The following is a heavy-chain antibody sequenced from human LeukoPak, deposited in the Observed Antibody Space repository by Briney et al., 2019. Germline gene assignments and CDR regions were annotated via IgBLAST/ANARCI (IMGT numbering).Heavy chain of an antibody. CDR2: INQDGSEK. D-gene: IGHD2-21*02. CDR3: AKDSDPVVVTAYYFDY. V-gene: IGHV3-7*01. CDR1: GFTFSDYY. Sequence: LGGSLRLSCVASGFTFSDYYMSWVRQPPGKGLEWVANINQDGSEKYYVDSVKGRFTISRDNAKNSLFLQMNSLRAEDTAVYYCAKDSDPVVVTAYYFDYWGQGTLVTVSS. J-gene: IGHJ4*02.